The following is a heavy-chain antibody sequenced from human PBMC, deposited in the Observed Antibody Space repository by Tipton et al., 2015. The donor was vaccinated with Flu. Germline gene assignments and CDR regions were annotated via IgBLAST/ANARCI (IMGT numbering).Heavy chain of an antibody. D-gene: IGHD3-16*02. CDR1: GFTFSSFG. CDR2: ISRAGRDNR. Sequence: SLRLSCAASGFTFSSFGMHWVRQAPGKGLEWVAVISRAGRDNRFYVESVKGRFTISRDNFKNTLYLQMNSLRPEDTAVYYCAKVRESYYFDDWGQGTLVTVSS. CDR3: AKVRESYYFDD. V-gene: IGHV3-30*18. J-gene: IGHJ4*02.